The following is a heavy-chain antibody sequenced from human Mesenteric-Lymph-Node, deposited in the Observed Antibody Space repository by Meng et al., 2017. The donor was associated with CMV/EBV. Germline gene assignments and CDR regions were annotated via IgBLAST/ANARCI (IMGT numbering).Heavy chain of an antibody. CDR3: ATYSSYDAAFDF. D-gene: IGHD4-11*01. CDR2: IYFSGKT. J-gene: IGHJ4*02. Sequence: CTGSGGSLNSGKFYWSWIRQHPEKGLEWIGNIYFSGKTSYNSSLKSRLAISLDTSGSQFSLKLSSVSAADTAVYYCATYSSYDAAFDFWGQGILVTVSS. CDR1: GGSLNSGKFY. V-gene: IGHV4-31*03.